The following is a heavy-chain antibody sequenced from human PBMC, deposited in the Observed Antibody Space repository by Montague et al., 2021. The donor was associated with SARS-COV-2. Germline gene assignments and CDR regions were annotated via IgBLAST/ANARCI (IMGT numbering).Heavy chain of an antibody. CDR2: IYYRGTT. CDR3: AREDRWNWFDP. D-gene: IGHD5-24*01. Sequence: SETLSLTCIVSGGSISSDYWSWIRQSPGKGLEWIGYIYYRGTTNYNPSLKSRVTFSVDTSKNQFSLKLISLTAADTAVYFCAREDRWNWFDPWGQGVLVTVSS. CDR1: GGSISSDY. J-gene: IGHJ5*02. V-gene: IGHV4-59*01.